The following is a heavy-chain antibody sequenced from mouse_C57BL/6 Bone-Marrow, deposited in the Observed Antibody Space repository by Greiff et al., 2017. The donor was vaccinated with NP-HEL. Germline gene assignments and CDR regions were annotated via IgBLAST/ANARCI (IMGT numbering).Heavy chain of an antibody. CDR1: GYTFTDYY. CDR3: ATSFTTVVATPFAY. CDR2: INPYNGGT. J-gene: IGHJ3*01. Sequence: EVQLQQSGPVLVKPGASVKMSCKASGYTFTDYYMNWVKQSHGKSLEWIGVINPYNGGTSYNQKFKGKATLTVDKSSSTAYMELNSLTSEDSAVYYCATSFTTVVATPFAYWGQGTLVTVSA. D-gene: IGHD1-1*01. V-gene: IGHV1-19*01.